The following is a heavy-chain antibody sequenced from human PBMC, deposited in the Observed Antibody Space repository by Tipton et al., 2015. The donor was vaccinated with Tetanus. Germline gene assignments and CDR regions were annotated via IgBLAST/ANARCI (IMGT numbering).Heavy chain of an antibody. J-gene: IGHJ2*01. CDR1: GYSFGIYW. CDR3: ARRLGPYTGDQIWHFDL. CDR2: IYPGDSDT. Sequence: QSGAEVKKPGESLKIYCKGSGYSFGIYWLAWVRQMPGKGLERMGIIYPGDSDTTYSPPVKGQVTISADRSISTAYLQWSSLKASDAAVFFCARRLGPYTGDQIWHFDLWGRGALVPVSS. V-gene: IGHV5-51*01. D-gene: IGHD7-27*01.